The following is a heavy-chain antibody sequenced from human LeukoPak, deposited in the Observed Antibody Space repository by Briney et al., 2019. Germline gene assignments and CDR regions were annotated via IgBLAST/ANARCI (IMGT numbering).Heavy chain of an antibody. D-gene: IGHD6-13*01. J-gene: IGHJ4*02. V-gene: IGHV3-33*01. Sequence: SCKASGYTFTGYYMHWVRQAPGKGLEWVAVIWFDGSDTYYADSVKGRFTISRDNSKNTLYLQMDSLRAEDTAVYYCARGSSSWYYFDYWGQGTLVTVSS. CDR2: IWFDGSDT. CDR3: ARGSSSWYYFDY. CDR1: GYTFTGYY.